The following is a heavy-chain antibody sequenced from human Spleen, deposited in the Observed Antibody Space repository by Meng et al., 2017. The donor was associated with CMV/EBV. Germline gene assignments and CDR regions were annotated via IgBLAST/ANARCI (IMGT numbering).Heavy chain of an antibody. D-gene: IGHD2-2*01. V-gene: IGHV1-2*02. CDR2: INPNSGGT. J-gene: IGHJ4*02. CDR3: ARRLDCSSAGCYSYYFDY. Sequence: ASVKVSCKASGYTFTGYQMHWVRQAPGQGLEWMGWINPNSGGTNYAQKFQGRVTMTRDTSITTAYMELSRLRSDDTAVYYCARRLDCSSAGCYSYYFDYWGQGSLVTVSS. CDR1: GYTFTGYQ.